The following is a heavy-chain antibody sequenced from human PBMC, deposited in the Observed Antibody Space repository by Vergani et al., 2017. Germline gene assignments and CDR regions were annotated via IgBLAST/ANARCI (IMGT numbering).Heavy chain of an antibody. D-gene: IGHD1-20*01. CDR3: ARAYGRYDWFDY. Sequence: EVQLLESGGGLVQPGGSLRLSCAASGFTFSTYAMTWVRQAPGKGLEWVSTISSASGAPTYYADSVKGRVTISRDNSKNTLYLQMNSLRVEDTAVYYCARAYGRYDWFDYWGQRTLVTVSS. CDR2: ISSASGAPT. CDR1: GFTFSTYA. V-gene: IGHV3-23*01. J-gene: IGHJ4*01.